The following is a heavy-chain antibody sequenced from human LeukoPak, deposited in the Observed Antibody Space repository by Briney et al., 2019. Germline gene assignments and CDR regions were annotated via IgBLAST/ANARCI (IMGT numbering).Heavy chain of an antibody. D-gene: IGHD3-10*01. CDR1: GGSISSYY. J-gene: IGHJ3*02. Sequence: PSETLSLTCTVSGGSISSYYWSWIRQPAGKGLEWIGRIYTSGSTNYNPSLKSRVTMSVDTSKNQFSLKLSSVTAADTAVYYCARGRITMVRGVIITDDAFDIWGQGTMVTVSS. CDR2: IYTSGST. V-gene: IGHV4-4*07. CDR3: ARGRITMVRGVIITDDAFDI.